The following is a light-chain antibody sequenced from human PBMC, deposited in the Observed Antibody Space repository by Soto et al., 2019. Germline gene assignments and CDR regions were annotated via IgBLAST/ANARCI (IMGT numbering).Light chain of an antibody. Sequence: QSALTQPASVSGSPGQSITISCTGTSSDVGRYTLVSWYQQHPGKAPKLLIFEASERPSGVSNRFSGSKSGNTASLTISGLQAEDEADYYCCSYAGPRTYVFGTGTKVTVL. CDR1: SSDVGRYTL. J-gene: IGLJ1*01. V-gene: IGLV2-23*01. CDR3: CSYAGPRTYV. CDR2: EAS.